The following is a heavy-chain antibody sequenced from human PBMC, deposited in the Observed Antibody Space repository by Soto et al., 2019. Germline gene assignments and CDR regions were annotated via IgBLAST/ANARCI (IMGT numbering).Heavy chain of an antibody. Sequence: PGGSLRLSCAASGFTFSTYSRNWVRQAPGKGLEWVSYITSDSSNVHYADSVKGRFTISRDNAKNSLYLQMNSLRAEDSAVYYCARPSSFFDSYYFAYWGQGTPVTVSS. V-gene: IGHV3-21*04. CDR3: ARPSSFFDSYYFAY. J-gene: IGHJ4*02. D-gene: IGHD3-9*01. CDR1: GFTFSTYS. CDR2: ITSDSSNV.